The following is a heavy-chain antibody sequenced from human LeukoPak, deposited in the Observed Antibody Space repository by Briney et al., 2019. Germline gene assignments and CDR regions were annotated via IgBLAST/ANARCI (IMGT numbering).Heavy chain of an antibody. J-gene: IGHJ5*02. Sequence: PSETLSLTCTVSGGSIGSHVWGWIRQPPGKGLEWIGYIYYSGSTNYNPSLKSRVTISVDTSKNQFSLKLSSVTAADTAVYYCAGNGPKLLWFGELLYGEYNWFDPWGQGTLVTVSS. V-gene: IGHV4-59*08. CDR3: AGNGPKLLWFGELLYGEYNWFDP. D-gene: IGHD3-10*01. CDR1: GGSIGSHV. CDR2: IYYSGST.